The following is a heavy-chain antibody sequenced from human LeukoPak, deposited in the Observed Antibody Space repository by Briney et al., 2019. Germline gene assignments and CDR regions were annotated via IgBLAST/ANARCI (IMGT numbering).Heavy chain of an antibody. Sequence: GGSLRLSCSASGFTFSSYEMNWVRQAPGKGLEWVSYISSSGGTIYYADSVKGRFTISRDNAKNSLYLQMNSLRAEDTALYYCVCYDNAAEYFHYWGQGTLVTVSS. CDR2: ISSSGGTI. V-gene: IGHV3-48*03. CDR1: GFTFSSYE. J-gene: IGHJ1*01. D-gene: IGHD3-22*01. CDR3: VCYDNAAEYFHY.